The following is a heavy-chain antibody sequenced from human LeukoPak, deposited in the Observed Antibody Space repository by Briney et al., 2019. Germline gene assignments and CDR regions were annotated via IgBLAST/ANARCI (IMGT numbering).Heavy chain of an antibody. CDR3: ARDCGYYYDSSGYYDY. CDR2: IYSGGST. CDR1: GFTFSSNY. D-gene: IGHD3-22*01. J-gene: IGHJ4*02. Sequence: GGSLRLSCAASGFTFSSNYMSWVRQAPGKGLEWVSVIYSGGSTYYADSVKGRFTISRDNSKNTLYLQMNSLRAEDTAVYYCARDCGYYYDSSGYYDYWGQGTLVTVSS. V-gene: IGHV3-66*01.